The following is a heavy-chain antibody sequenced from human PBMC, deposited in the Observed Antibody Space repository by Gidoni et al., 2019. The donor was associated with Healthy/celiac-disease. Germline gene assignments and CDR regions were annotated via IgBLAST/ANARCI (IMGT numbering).Heavy chain of an antibody. D-gene: IGHD2-2*01. V-gene: IGHV4-30-2*01. Sequence: QLQLQESGSGLVKPSQTLSLTCAVSGGSISSGGYSWSWIRQPPGKGLEWIGYIYHSGSTYYNPSRKSRVTISVDRSKNQFSLKLSSVTAADTAVYYCARGRHIVVVPAAMLNWFDPWGQGTLVTVSS. CDR3: ARGRHIVVVPAAMLNWFDP. CDR1: GGSISSGGYS. J-gene: IGHJ5*02. CDR2: IYHSGST.